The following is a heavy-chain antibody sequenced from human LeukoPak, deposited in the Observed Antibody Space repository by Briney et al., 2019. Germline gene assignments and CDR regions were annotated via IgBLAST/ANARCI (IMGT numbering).Heavy chain of an antibody. Sequence: GGSLRLSCAASGFTFSSYSMNWVRQAPGKGLEWVSSISSSSSYIYYADSVKGRFTISRDNAKNSLYLQMNSLRAEDTAVYYCTRDPPRAVAGTGFDYWGQGTLVTVSS. CDR1: GFTFSSYS. CDR2: ISSSSSYI. CDR3: TRDPPRAVAGTGFDY. V-gene: IGHV3-21*01. J-gene: IGHJ4*02. D-gene: IGHD6-19*01.